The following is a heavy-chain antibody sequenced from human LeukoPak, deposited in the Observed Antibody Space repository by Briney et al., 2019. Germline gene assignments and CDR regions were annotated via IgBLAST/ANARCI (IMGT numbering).Heavy chain of an antibody. CDR3: AHHYEFWSGYIDY. CDR2: TYYSGST. D-gene: IGHD3-3*01. CDR1: GGSISSYY. Sequence: PSETLSLTCTVSGGSISSYYWSWIRQPPGKGLEWIGYTYYSGSTNYNPSLKSRVTISVATSKNQFSLKLSSVTAADTAVYYCAHHYEFWSGYIDYWGQGTLVTVSS. V-gene: IGHV4-59*01. J-gene: IGHJ4*02.